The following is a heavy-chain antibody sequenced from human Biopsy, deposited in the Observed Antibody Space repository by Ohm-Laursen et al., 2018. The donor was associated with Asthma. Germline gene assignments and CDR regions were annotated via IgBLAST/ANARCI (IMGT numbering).Heavy chain of an antibody. D-gene: IGHD3-22*01. CDR1: GGSISSGGYY. CDR3: ARDLSFYDSSGYYRRWFDP. V-gene: IGHV4-31*02. J-gene: IGHJ5*02. CDR2: IYYSGGT. Sequence: TLSLTCTVSGGSISSGGYYWSWIRQHPGKGLEWIGYIYYSGGTYYNPSLKSRVTISVDTSKNQFSLKLSSVTAADTAVYYCARDLSFYDSSGYYRRWFDPWGQGTLVTVSS.